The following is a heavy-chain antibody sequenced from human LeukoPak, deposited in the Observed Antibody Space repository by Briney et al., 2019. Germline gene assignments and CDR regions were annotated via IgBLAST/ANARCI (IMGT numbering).Heavy chain of an antibody. V-gene: IGHV3-30*02. Sequence: PGGSLRLSCATSGFTLSIYGMHWVRQAPGKGLEWVAFIRYDGTSQYYADSVKGRFTISRDNSKNMLYLQMNRMRAEDTAVYYCAKVGSGWYRIDYWGQGTLVTVSS. J-gene: IGHJ4*02. D-gene: IGHD6-19*01. CDR1: GFTLSIYG. CDR3: AKVGSGWYRIDY. CDR2: IRYDGTSQ.